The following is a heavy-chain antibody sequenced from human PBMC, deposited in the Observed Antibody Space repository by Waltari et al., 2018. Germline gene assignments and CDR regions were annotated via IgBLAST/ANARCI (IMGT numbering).Heavy chain of an antibody. CDR1: GFAFSGHG. J-gene: IGHJ6*03. Sequence: QVQLVESGGGVVQPGGSLRLSCAASGFAFSGHGIHWVRQAPGKGLEWVAFIRYDGNNKHYLDSVKGRFIASRDNSKNTVDLQMNSLRVEDTAVYYCAKDPYFDTWSGPPRGNFDFYMDVWGNGATVTVSS. CDR2: IRYDGNNK. CDR3: AKDPYFDTWSGPPRGNFDFYMDV. V-gene: IGHV3-30*02. D-gene: IGHD3-3*01.